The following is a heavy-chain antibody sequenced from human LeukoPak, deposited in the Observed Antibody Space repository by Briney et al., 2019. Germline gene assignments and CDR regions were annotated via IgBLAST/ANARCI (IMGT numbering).Heavy chain of an antibody. Sequence: ASVKVSCKASGYTFTSYAINWVRQTTGQGLEWMGWMNPNSGNTGYAQKFQGRVTMTRNTSISTAYMELSSLRSEDTAVYYCASGAVVAANYGMDVWGQGTTVTVSS. CDR1: GYTFTSYA. D-gene: IGHD2-15*01. CDR2: MNPNSGNT. CDR3: ASGAVVAANYGMDV. V-gene: IGHV1-8*01. J-gene: IGHJ6*02.